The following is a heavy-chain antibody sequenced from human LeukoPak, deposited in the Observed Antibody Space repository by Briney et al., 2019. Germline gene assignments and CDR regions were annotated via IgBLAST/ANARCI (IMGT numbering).Heavy chain of an antibody. J-gene: IGHJ6*02. CDR3: AKIRYTGNWDAMGV. CDR1: GFTFSTYA. Sequence: GGSLRLSCAASGFTFSTYAMSWVRQAPGKGLEWVSGIIASGDSTYHADSVKGRFTISRDNSKNTLYLQMNSLRAEDTAVYYCAKIRYTGNWDAMGVWGQGTTVTVSS. V-gene: IGHV3-23*01. CDR2: IIASGDST. D-gene: IGHD2-2*02.